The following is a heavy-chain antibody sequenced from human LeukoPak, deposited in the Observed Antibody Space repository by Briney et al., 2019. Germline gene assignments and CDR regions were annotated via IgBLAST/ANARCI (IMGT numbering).Heavy chain of an antibody. CDR2: IWYDGSNK. CDR1: GFTFSTYA. V-gene: IGHV3-33*06. D-gene: IGHD3-10*01. J-gene: IGHJ5*02. Sequence: PGGSLRLSCAASGFTFSTYAMHWVRQAPGKGLEWVAVIWYDGSNKYFADSVKGRFTISRDNSKNTLYLQMNSLRAEDTAVYYGAKDSNPYCGGSGSYTGWFDPWGQGTLVTVSS. CDR3: AKDSNPYCGGSGSYTGWFDP.